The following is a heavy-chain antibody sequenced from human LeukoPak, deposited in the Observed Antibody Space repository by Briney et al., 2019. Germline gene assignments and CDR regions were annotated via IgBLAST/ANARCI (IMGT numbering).Heavy chain of an antibody. CDR3: ANALGAHYFDY. Sequence: GGSLRLSCAASGFTFSKYWMIWVRQAPGKGLEWVANIKQDGSETYYVDSVRGRFSISRDDARNSVYLQMNSLRAEDTAVYYCANALGAHYFDYWGQGTLVTVSS. D-gene: IGHD1-26*01. V-gene: IGHV3-7*05. CDR1: GFTFSKYW. J-gene: IGHJ4*02. CDR2: IKQDGSET.